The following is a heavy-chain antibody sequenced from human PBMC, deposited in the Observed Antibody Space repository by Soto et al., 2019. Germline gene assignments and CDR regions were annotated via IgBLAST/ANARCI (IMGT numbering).Heavy chain of an antibody. V-gene: IGHV1-18*01. CDR2: ISAYNGNT. J-gene: IGHJ4*02. Sequence: ASVKVSCKASGYTFTSYGISWVRQAPGQGLEWMGWISAYNGNTNYAQKLQGRVTMTTDTSTSTAYMELRSLRSDDTAVYYCARDAPQLLWFGDPFDYWGQGTWSPSPQ. D-gene: IGHD3-10*01. CDR1: GYTFTSYG. CDR3: ARDAPQLLWFGDPFDY.